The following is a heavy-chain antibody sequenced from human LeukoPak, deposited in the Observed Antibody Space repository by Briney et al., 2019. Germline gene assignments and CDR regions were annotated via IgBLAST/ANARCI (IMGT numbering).Heavy chain of an antibody. V-gene: IGHV4-59*08. CDR1: GGSISSYY. D-gene: IGHD6-13*01. CDR3: ARSYSSSWYHYYYYMDV. CDR2: IYYSGST. J-gene: IGHJ6*03. Sequence: PSGTLSLTCTVSGGSISSYYWSWIRQPPGKGLEWIGYIYYSGSTNYNPSLKSRVTISVDTSKNQFSLKLSSVTAADTAVYYCARSYSSSWYHYYYYMDVWGKGTTVTISS.